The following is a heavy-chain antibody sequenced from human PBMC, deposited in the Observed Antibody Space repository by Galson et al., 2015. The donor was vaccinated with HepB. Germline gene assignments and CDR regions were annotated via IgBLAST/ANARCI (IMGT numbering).Heavy chain of an antibody. J-gene: IGHJ5*02. V-gene: IGHV1-46*01. CDR3: AREIVVVEGQNWFDP. Sequence: SVKVSCKASGYTFTSYYMHWVRQVPGQGLEWMGIINPSGGSTSYAQKFQGRVTMTRDTSTSTVYMELSSLRSEDTAVYYCAREIVVVEGQNWFDPWGQGTLVTVSS. D-gene: IGHD2-2*01. CDR1: GYTFTSYY. CDR2: INPSGGST.